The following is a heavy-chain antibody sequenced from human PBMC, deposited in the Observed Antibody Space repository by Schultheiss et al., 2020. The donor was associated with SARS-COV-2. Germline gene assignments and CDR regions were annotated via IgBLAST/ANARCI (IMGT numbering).Heavy chain of an antibody. CDR1: GGSFSGYY. D-gene: IGHD1-14*01. J-gene: IGHJ4*02. CDR2: INHSGST. V-gene: IGHV4-34*01. CDR3: ARGERYLRY. Sequence: GSLRLSCAVYGGSFSGYYWSWIRQPPGKGLEWIGEINHSGSTNYNPSLKSRVTISVDTSKNQFSLKLSSVTAADTAVYYCARGERYLRYWGQGTLVTVSS.